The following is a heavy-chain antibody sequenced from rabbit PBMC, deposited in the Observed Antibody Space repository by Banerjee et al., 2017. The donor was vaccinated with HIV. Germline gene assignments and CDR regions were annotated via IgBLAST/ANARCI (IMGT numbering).Heavy chain of an antibody. V-gene: IGHV1S45*01. J-gene: IGHJ4*01. D-gene: IGHD2-1*01. CDR2: IYVGDGNT. Sequence: QEQLKESGGGLVQPGGSLTLSCKASGFDFSSYGVSWVRQAPGKGLEWIACIYVGDGNTYYASWAKGRFTISKTSSTTVTLQMTSLTAADTATYFCVRVSGDDAWGLWGPGTLVTVS. CDR1: GFDFSSYG. CDR3: VRVSGDDAWGL.